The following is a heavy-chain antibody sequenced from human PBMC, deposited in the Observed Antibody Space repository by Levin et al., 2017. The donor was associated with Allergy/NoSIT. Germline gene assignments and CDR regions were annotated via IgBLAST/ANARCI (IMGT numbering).Heavy chain of an antibody. J-gene: IGHJ4*02. V-gene: IGHV3-49*04. CDR2: IRSKTYGGTT. CDR3: TRFVPYFDY. CDR1: GFTFGDYS. Sequence: AGGSLRLSCTTSGFTFGDYSMSWVRQAPGMGLEWVGIIRSKTYGGTTEYAASVKGRFTISREDSKGDAYLQMDSLKTEDTAVYYCTRFVPYFDYWGQGTLVTVSS.